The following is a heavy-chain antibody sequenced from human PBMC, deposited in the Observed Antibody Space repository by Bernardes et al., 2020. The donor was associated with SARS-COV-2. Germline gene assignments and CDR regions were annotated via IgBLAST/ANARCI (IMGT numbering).Heavy chain of an antibody. Sequence: GGSLRLSCAASGFTFSNYDMNWVRQAPGKGLEWVSYISRTSSHIYYADSAKGRFTISRDNAENSLYLQMNSLTAEDTAVYYCSRDLAPRLRDWYFDLWGRGTLVTVSS. D-gene: IGHD5-12*01. CDR1: GFTFSNYD. V-gene: IGHV3-21*01. CDR2: ISRTSSHI. J-gene: IGHJ2*01. CDR3: SRDLAPRLRDWYFDL.